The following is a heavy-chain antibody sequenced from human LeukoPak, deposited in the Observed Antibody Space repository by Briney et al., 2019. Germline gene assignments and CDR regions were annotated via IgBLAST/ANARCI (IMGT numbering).Heavy chain of an antibody. J-gene: IGHJ5*02. V-gene: IGHV3-30*18. D-gene: IGHD3-16*02. Sequence: GGSVGLFHAASGFILRRHGMYWVRHASSRGLVWVSDIPYVWSSNYDTDSVRGRFAISRHNSKNTLYLHMNSLRAEDTAVYYCAKDFSVMTFGGVIAHSHFDHWGQGILVVVSS. CDR3: AKDFSVMTFGGVIAHSHFDH. CDR2: IPYVWSSN. CDR1: GFILRRHG.